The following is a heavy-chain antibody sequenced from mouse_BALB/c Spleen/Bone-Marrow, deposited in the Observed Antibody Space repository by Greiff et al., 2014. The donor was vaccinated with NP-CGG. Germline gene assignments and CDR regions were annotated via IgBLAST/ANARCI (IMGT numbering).Heavy chain of an antibody. D-gene: IGHD2-12*01. CDR3: TRSELRRGGYALDY. V-gene: IGHV1S81*02. Sequence: VQLQQSRAELVKPGASVKLSCKASGYSFTSYWMHWVKQRPGQGLEWIGEVSPSNGRSNYNEKFKSKATLTVDKSSSTANMQLSGLTSEDSAVYYCTRSELRRGGYALDYWGLGTSVTVSS. J-gene: IGHJ4*01. CDR2: VSPSNGRS. CDR1: GYSFTSYW.